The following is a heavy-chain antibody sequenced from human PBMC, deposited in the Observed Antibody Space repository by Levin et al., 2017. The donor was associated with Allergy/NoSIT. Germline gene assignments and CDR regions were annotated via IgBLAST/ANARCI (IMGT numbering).Heavy chain of an antibody. J-gene: IGHJ4*02. CDR2: IIPILGIA. CDR3: ARSPPPSGGSGSPADY. CDR1: GGTFSSYA. D-gene: IGHD3-10*01. V-gene: IGHV1-69*04. Sequence: GASVKVSCKASGGTFSSYAISWVRQAPGQGLEWMGRIIPILGIANYAQKFQGRVTITADKSTSTAYMELSSLRSEDTAVYYCARSPPPSGGSGSPADYWGQGTLVTVSS.